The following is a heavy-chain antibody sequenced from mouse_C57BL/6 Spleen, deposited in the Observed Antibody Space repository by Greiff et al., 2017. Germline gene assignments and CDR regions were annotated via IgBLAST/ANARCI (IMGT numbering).Heavy chain of an antibody. J-gene: IGHJ4*01. Sequence: EVKLMESGGGLVKPGGSLKLSCAASGFTFSSYAMSWVRQTPEQRLEWVATISDGGSYTYYPDNVKGRFTISRDNAKNNLYLQMSHLKSEDTAMFYCARDTQASTVVATDYYAMDYWGQGTSVTVSS. D-gene: IGHD1-1*01. CDR3: ARDTQASTVVATDYYAMDY. CDR2: ISDGGSYT. CDR1: GFTFSSYA. V-gene: IGHV5-4*01.